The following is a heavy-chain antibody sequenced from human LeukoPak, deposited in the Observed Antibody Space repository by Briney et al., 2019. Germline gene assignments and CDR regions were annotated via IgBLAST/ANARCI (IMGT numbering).Heavy chain of an antibody. CDR1: GFTFSSYA. Sequence: GGSLRLSCAASGFTFSSYAMSWVRQAPGKGPEWVSSISDSGGSTYYADSVKGRFTISRDNSKNTLYLQIDTLRAEDTAVYYCAQTGPTGGFCSSTSCYGVDYWGQGTLVTVSS. V-gene: IGHV3-23*01. J-gene: IGHJ4*02. D-gene: IGHD2-2*01. CDR3: AQTGPTGGFCSSTSCYGVDY. CDR2: ISDSGGST.